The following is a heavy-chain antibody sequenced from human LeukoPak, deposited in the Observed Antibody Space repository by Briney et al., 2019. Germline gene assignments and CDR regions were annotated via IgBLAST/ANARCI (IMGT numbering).Heavy chain of an antibody. CDR3: ARVGYSSGWYGPHFDY. V-gene: IGHV3-21*01. J-gene: IGHJ4*02. D-gene: IGHD6-19*01. CDR2: IFPSGGEI. Sequence: GGSLRLSCAASGFTFSTFAMIWVRQPPGKGLEWVSSIFPSGGEIHYADSVRGRFTISRDNAKNSLYLQMNSLRAEDTAVYYCARVGYSSGWYGPHFDYWGQGTLVTVSS. CDR1: GFTFSTFA.